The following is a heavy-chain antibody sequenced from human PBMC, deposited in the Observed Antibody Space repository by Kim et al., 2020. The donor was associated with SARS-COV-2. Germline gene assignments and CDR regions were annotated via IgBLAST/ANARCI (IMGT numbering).Heavy chain of an antibody. CDR1: GFTFSSYG. Sequence: GGSLRLSCAASGFTFSSYGMHWVRQAPGKGLEWVAVIWYDGSNKYYADSVKGRFTISRDNSKNTLYLQMNSLRAEDTAVYYCARDLGRSEGGYYYYGMDVWGQGTTVTVSS. CDR2: IWYDGSNK. V-gene: IGHV3-33*01. J-gene: IGHJ6*02. CDR3: ARDLGRSEGGYYYYGMDV. D-gene: IGHD2-15*01.